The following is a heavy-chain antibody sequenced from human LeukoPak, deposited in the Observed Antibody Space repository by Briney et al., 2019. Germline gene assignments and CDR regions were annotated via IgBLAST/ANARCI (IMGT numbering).Heavy chain of an antibody. J-gene: IGHJ4*02. Sequence: GGSLRHSCAASGFTFSSYGMHWVRQAPGKGLEWVAVISYDGSNKYYADSVKGRFTIARDNSKNTLYLQMNSLRAEDTAVSYCAKDGRFGGPFLDYWGQGTLVTVSS. CDR2: ISYDGSNK. CDR1: GFTFSSYG. CDR3: AKDGRFGGPFLDY. V-gene: IGHV3-30*18. D-gene: IGHD3-10*01.